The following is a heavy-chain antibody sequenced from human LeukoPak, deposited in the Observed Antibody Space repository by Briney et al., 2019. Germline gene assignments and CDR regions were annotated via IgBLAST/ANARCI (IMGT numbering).Heavy chain of an antibody. Sequence: GGSLRLSCAVSGFTFSEHYMDWVRQAPGKGLEWVGRSRNEANGNTAEYAASVKGRFTLSRDDSRNTLYLQMNSLKTEDTAVYYCARVVQGCSSTSCYAFDYWGQGTLVTVSS. CDR1: GFTFSEHY. J-gene: IGHJ4*02. CDR3: ARVVQGCSSTSCYAFDY. CDR2: SRNEANGNTA. V-gene: IGHV3-72*01. D-gene: IGHD2-2*01.